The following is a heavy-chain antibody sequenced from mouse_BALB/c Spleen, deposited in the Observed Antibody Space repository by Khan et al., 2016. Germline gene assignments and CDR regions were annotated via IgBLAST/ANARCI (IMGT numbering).Heavy chain of an antibody. V-gene: IGHV14-3*02. CDR1: GFNIKDAF. Sequence: VQLQQSGAELVKPGASVRLSCTASGFNIKDAFLHWMKQRPEQGLEWIGRIESATGDTKYDPKFQGKATITADTSSNTAYLQLRSLTSEDTAVYYCADLGFCGGQGTALAVSS. D-gene: IGHD4-1*01. CDR3: ADLGFC. J-gene: IGHJ2*01. CDR2: IESATGDT.